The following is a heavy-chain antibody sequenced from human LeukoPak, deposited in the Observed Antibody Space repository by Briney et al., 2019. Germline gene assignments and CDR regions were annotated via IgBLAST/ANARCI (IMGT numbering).Heavy chain of an antibody. CDR2: INPNSGGT. D-gene: IGHD5-12*01. CDR3: ARDRYSGYDFGDYYYYMDV. CDR1: GYTFTGYY. J-gene: IGHJ6*03. Sequence: ASVKVSCKASGYTFTGYYMHWVRQAPGQGLEWMGWINPNSGGTNYAQKFQGRVTMTRDTSISTAYMELSRLRSDDTAVYYCARDRYSGYDFGDYYYYMDVWGKGTTVTVPS. V-gene: IGHV1-2*02.